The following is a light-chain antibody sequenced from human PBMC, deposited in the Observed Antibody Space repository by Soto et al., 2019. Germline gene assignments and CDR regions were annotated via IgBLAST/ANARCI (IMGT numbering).Light chain of an antibody. Sequence: QSVLTQPPSASGTPGQRVTISCSGSSSNIGSNYVYWYQQLPGTAPKLLIYRNNQRPSGVPDRFSGSKSGTSASLAISGLRSEDEADYYCAACDDSLSAVVFGGGTMVTVL. CDR3: AACDDSLSAVV. CDR2: RNN. CDR1: SSNIGSNY. J-gene: IGLJ2*01. V-gene: IGLV1-47*01.